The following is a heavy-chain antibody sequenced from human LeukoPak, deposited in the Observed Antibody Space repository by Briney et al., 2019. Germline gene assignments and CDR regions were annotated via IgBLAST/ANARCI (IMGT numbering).Heavy chain of an antibody. V-gene: IGHV1-69*04. CDR2: VIPMLGIA. J-gene: IGHJ3*02. Sequence: SLKVSWKASGGTFSSYAISWVRQAPGEGLEWMARVIPMLGIANYAQTLQGRVTITADKSTSTAYMELSSLRSEDTAVYYCARDGGPPTSVEMATIWPRAFDIWGQGTMVTVSS. CDR3: ARDGGPPTSVEMATIWPRAFDI. D-gene: IGHD5-24*01. CDR1: GGTFSSYA.